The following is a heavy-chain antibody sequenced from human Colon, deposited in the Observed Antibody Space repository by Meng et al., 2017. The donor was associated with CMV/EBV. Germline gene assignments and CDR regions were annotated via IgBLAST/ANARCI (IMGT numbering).Heavy chain of an antibody. V-gene: IGHV4-39*07. Sequence: QLELQESGPGLVKPSETLSLTCTLSGASISSFSYWNWIRQPPGKGLEWIASGAHSANMYYNTSLQSRVTMSFDTSKNQFSLRLYSVTAADTAVYYCARGQDSAKVHHWGQGSLVTVSS. CDR2: GAHSANM. CDR3: ARGQDSAKVHH. J-gene: IGHJ1*01. CDR1: GASISSFSY. D-gene: IGHD1-26*01.